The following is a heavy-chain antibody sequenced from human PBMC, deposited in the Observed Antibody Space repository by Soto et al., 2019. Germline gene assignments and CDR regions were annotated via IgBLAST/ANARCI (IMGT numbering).Heavy chain of an antibody. Sequence: QVQLVQSGAEVKKPGSSVKVSCKASGGTFSNNVISWVRQAPGQGLEWMGGIIRIFRTANYAQKVQGRVTITAEESTSTAYMDLSSLRSEDTAVYYCALGVLGAEYFQHWGQGTLVTVSS. CDR3: ALGVLGAEYFQH. CDR1: GGTFSNNV. CDR2: IIRIFRTA. V-gene: IGHV1-69*12. J-gene: IGHJ1*01. D-gene: IGHD2-2*01.